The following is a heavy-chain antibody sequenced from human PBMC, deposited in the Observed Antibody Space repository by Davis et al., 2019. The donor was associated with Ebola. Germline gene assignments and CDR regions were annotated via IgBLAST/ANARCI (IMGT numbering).Heavy chain of an antibody. D-gene: IGHD3-10*01. V-gene: IGHV3-30*02. CDR2: IRYDGSNK. CDR3: AKLFMVRGVINGGAGADFDY. J-gene: IGHJ4*02. Sequence: PGGSLRLSCAASGLTFSNYGMHWVRQAPGKGLEWVAFIRYDGSNKYYADSVKGRFTISRDNSKNTLYLLMNSLRAEDTAAYYCAKLFMVRGVINGGAGADFDYWGQGTLVTVSS. CDR1: GLTFSNYG.